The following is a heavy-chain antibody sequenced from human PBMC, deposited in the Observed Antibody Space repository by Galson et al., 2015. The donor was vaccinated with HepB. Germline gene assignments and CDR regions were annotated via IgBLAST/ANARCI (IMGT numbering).Heavy chain of an antibody. V-gene: IGHV3-72*01. CDR1: GFTFSDHY. D-gene: IGHD6-19*01. J-gene: IGHJ4*02. CDR3: VRAGFSSGWYDVDY. CDR2: SRNKANSYIT. Sequence: SLRLSCAASGFTFSDHYMDWVRQAPGKGLEWVGRSRNKANSYITEYAASVKGRFTVSRDDSKNSLYLQMNSLKTEDTAVYYCVRAGFSSGWYDVDYWGQGTLVTVSS.